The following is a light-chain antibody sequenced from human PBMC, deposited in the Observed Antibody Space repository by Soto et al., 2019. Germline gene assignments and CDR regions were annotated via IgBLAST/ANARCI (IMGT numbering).Light chain of an antibody. CDR3: CSYTISATLV. CDR2: EVR. CDR1: TNDIGGYNY. V-gene: IGLV2-14*01. J-gene: IGLJ3*02. Sequence: QSALTQPASVSGSPGQSITISCSGTTNDIGGYNYVSWYQHHPGKVPKVIIYEVRNRPSGVSNRFSGSKSGNTASLTISGLQAEDEAVYYCCSYTISATLVFGGGTKLTVL.